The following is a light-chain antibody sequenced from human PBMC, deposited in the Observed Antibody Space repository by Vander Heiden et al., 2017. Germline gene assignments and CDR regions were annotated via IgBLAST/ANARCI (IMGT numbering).Light chain of an antibody. CDR2: AAS. CDR1: QGISSW. J-gene: IGKJ4*01. V-gene: IGKV1-12*01. Sequence: DIQLTQSPSSVSASVGDRVTITCRASQGISSWLAWYQQKPGKAPKLVIYAASSLQSPVPSRFSGRGSGTDFTLSIRSLQPEDIATYYCQQANTFRLTFGGGTKVEIK. CDR3: QQANTFRLT.